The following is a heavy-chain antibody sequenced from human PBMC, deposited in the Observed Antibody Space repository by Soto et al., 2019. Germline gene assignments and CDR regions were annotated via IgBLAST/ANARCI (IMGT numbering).Heavy chain of an antibody. CDR1: GGSISSSSYY. Sequence: TSETLSLTCTVSGGSISSSSYYWGWIRQPPGKGLEWIGSIYYSGSTYYNPSLKSRVTISVDTSKNQFSLKLSSVTAADTAVYYCARPSGSTTHYGMDVWGQGTTVTVSS. CDR3: ARPSGSTTHYGMDV. J-gene: IGHJ6*02. V-gene: IGHV4-39*01. D-gene: IGHD2-2*01. CDR2: IYYSGST.